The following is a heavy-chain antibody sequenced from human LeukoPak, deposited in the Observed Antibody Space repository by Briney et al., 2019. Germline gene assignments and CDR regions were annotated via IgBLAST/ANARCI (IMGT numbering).Heavy chain of an antibody. CDR3: AKDRRSSSSSRYFDY. V-gene: IGHV3-23*01. J-gene: IGHJ4*02. CDR1: GFTFSSYA. CDR2: ISGSGGST. D-gene: IGHD6-6*01. Sequence: GSLRLSCAASGFTFSSYAMSWARQAPGKGLEWVSGISGSGGSTYYADSVKGRFTISRDNSKNTLYLQMNSLRAEDTAVYYCAKDRRSSSSSRYFDYWGQGTLVTVSS.